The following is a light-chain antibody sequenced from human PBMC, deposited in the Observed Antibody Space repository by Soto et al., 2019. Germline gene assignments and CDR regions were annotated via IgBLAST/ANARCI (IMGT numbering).Light chain of an antibody. CDR2: DTS. CDR3: VSYNSSTRT. V-gene: IGKV3D-15*01. Sequence: EVVLTHSPATLSVSPGEGVTLSCRASQGVGDTLARYQRKPGQTPRPLIYDTSAMATAVPARFSSSRSGPETTLTLHSLHSEHFALYSCVSYNSSTRTFG. J-gene: IGKJ5*01. CDR1: QGVGDT.